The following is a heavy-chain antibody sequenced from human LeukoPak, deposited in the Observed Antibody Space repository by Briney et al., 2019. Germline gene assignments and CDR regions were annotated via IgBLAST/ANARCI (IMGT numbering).Heavy chain of an antibody. J-gene: IGHJ4*02. CDR1: GYTFTSYA. CDR3: ARDLWEYNWNDEENGYFDY. D-gene: IGHD1-20*01. CDR2: ISTYNGNT. Sequence: GASVKVSCKASGYTFTSYAMNWVRQAPGQGLEWIGWISTYNGNTKYPKRLQGRVTLTTDTSTSTAYMEVRSLRSDDTAVYYCARDLWEYNWNDEENGYFDYWGQGSLVTVSS. V-gene: IGHV1-18*01.